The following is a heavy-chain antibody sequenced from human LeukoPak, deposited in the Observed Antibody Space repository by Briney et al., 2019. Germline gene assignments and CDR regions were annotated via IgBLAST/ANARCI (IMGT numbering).Heavy chain of an antibody. V-gene: IGHV4-59*12. J-gene: IGHJ4*02. CDR1: GGFNTHYY. CDR2: FYHSGST. Sequence: PSETLSLTCSVSGGFNTHYYWSWIRQPPGKGLEWIGYFYHSGSTNYNPSLKSRVTIPVDTSKSHSSLKLSSVTAADTAVYYCAREGIVVVPAAINWGQGTLVTVSS. D-gene: IGHD2-2*01. CDR3: AREGIVVVPAAIN.